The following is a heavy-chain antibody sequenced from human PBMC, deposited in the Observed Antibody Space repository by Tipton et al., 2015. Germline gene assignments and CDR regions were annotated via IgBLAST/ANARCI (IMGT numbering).Heavy chain of an antibody. D-gene: IGHD3-9*01. J-gene: IGHJ4*02. CDR2: ISATGGST. CDR3: AKDVTYYDPLTGHSDGDYFDS. CDR1: GFTFRNFA. Sequence: GSLRLSCAASGFTFRNFAMSWVRQAPGKGLEWVSAISATGGSTYYADSVKGRFTISRDNSKNIKNTLYLQMDSLRAEDTAVYYCAKDVTYYDPLTGHSDGDYFDSWGQGTLVTVSS. V-gene: IGHV3-23*01.